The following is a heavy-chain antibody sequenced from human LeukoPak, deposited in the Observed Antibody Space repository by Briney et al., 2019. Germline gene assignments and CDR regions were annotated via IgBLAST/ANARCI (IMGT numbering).Heavy chain of an antibody. CDR2: IYYSGST. V-gene: IGHV4-31*03. Sequence: SETLSLTCTVSGGSISSGGYYWSWIRQHPGKGLEWIGYIYYSGSTYYNPSLKSRVTISVDTSKNQFSLKLSSVTAADTAVYYCARTSYGLVDYWGQGTLVTVSS. J-gene: IGHJ4*02. CDR1: GGSISSGGYY. D-gene: IGHD3-10*01. CDR3: ARTSYGLVDY.